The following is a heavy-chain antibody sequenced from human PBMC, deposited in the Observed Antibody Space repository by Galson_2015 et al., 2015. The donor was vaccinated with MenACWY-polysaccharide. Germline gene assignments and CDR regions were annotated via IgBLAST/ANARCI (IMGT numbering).Heavy chain of an antibody. J-gene: IGHJ1*01. Sequence: SLRLSCAVSNVTLRKYAMSWVRQPPGKGLECVSTVGGSGDGRYYADSVKGRFTISRDNSKNTLYLQMNSLRAEDTAIYYCAKDAIAGIVLTPLRIPLQRWGQGTLVVVSS. CDR1: NVTLRKYA. CDR3: AKDAIAGIVLTPLRIPLQR. CDR2: VGGSGDGR. D-gene: IGHD6-13*01. V-gene: IGHV3-23*01.